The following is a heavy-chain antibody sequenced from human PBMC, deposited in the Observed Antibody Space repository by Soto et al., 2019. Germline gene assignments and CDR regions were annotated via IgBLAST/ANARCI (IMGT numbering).Heavy chain of an antibody. CDR3: ASSXXVXYGLEGESH. CDR2: ISAYNGNT. CDR1: GYTFTSYG. J-gene: IGHJ4*02. D-gene: IGHD5-18*01. V-gene: IGHV1-18*01. Sequence: QVQLVQSGAEVKKPGASVKVSCKASGYTFTSYGISWVRQAPGQGLEWMGWISAYNGNTNYAQKLQGRVTMTTDTXXSTAXXELXSXRXXXXAVYYCASSXXVXYGLEGESHWGQGTLVTVSS.